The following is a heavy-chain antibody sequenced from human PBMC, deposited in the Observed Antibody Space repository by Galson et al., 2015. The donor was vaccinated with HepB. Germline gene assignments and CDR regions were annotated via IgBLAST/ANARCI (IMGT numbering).Heavy chain of an antibody. CDR1: GGTFSTYG. J-gene: IGHJ6*02. CDR2: IIPIFGIT. Sequence: SVKVSCKASGGTFSTYGISWVRQAPGQGLECMGRIIPIFGITDYAQKFQGRVTITADKSTSTAYMELSSLRSEDTAMYYCARDQDIVVVVGATPWNYYYGMDVWGQGTTVTVSS. CDR3: ARDQDIVVVVGATPWNYYYGMDV. D-gene: IGHD2-15*01. V-gene: IGHV1-69*10.